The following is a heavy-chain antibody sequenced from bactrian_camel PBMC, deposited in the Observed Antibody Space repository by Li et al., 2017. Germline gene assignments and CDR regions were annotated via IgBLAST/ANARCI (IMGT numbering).Heavy chain of an antibody. J-gene: IGHJ6*01. Sequence: QLVESGGGSVQAGGSLRLSCVRSGRTYGRNCMAWFREAPGKEGKERERVAAIDIDSDSTYVADSVKGRFTISRDNDKNTIYLQMNSLKPEDAGMYYCAARTRGGTWCGLFTSMYFSWGQGTQVTVS. CDR1: GRTYGRNC. V-gene: IGHV3S45*01. D-gene: IGHD2*01. CDR3: AARTRGGTWCGLFTSMYFS. CDR2: IDIDSDST.